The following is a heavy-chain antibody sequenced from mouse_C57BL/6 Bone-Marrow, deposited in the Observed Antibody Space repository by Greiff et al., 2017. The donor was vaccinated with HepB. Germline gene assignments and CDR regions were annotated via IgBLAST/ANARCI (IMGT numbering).Heavy chain of an antibody. CDR1: GYAFTNYL. D-gene: IGHD1-1*01. J-gene: IGHJ4*01. CDR3: ARGFTTVVATRDYYAMDY. Sequence: QVQLQQSGAELVRPGTSVKVSCKASGYAFTNYLIEWVKQRPGQGLEWIGVINPGSGGTNYNEKFKGKATLTADKSSSTAYMQLSSLTSEDSAVYVCARGFTTVVATRDYYAMDYWGQGTSVTVSS. CDR2: INPGSGGT. V-gene: IGHV1-54*01.